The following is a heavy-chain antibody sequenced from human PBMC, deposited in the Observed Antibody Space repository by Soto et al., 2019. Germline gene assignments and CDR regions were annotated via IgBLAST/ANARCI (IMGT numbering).Heavy chain of an antibody. CDR2: IYHSGST. V-gene: IGHV4-38-2*02. CDR3: AGDRDGYNYAFDI. Sequence: KSSETLSLTCGVSDYSISSGYYWAWIRQPPGKGLEWLGSIYHSGSTYQNPSLSSRVTISVDTSRNKFSLRLSSVTAADTAVYYCAGDRDGYNYAFDIWGQGTVVTVSS. CDR1: DYSISSGYY. D-gene: IGHD5-12*01. J-gene: IGHJ3*02.